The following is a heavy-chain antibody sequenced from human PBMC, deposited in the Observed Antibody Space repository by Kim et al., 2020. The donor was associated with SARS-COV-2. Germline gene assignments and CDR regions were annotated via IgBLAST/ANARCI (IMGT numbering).Heavy chain of an antibody. V-gene: IGHV3-64D*06. CDR3: LWFGELLSGGFGY. CDR2: ISSNGGST. D-gene: IGHD3-10*01. J-gene: IGHJ4*02. Sequence: GGSLRLSCSASGFTFSSYAMHWVRQAPGKGLEYVSAISSNGGSTYYADSVKGRFTISRDNSKNTLYLQMSSLRAEDTAVYYCLWFGELLSGGFGYWGQGTLVTVSS. CDR1: GFTFSSYA.